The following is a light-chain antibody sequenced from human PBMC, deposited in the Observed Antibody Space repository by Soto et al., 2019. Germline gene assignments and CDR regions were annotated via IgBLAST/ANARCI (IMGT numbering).Light chain of an antibody. CDR3: QTWGTGIPV. CDR1: SGHSTYA. J-gene: IGLJ2*01. Sequence: QSVLTQLPSASASLGASVKLTCTLSSGHSTYAIAWHQQQPEKGPRYLMRLNSDGSHSKGDGIPDRFSGSSSGAERYLTISSLQSEDEADYYCQTWGTGIPVFGGGTKVTVL. V-gene: IGLV4-69*01. CDR2: LNSDGSH.